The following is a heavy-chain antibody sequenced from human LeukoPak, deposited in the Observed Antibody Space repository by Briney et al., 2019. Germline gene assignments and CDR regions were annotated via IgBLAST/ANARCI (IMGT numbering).Heavy chain of an antibody. V-gene: IGHV3-7*01. J-gene: IGHJ6*02. CDR2: IKQDGSEK. CDR3: ARDRSGYDFWSGYYPPWDYYYGMDV. Sequence: GGSLRLSCAASGFTFSSYWMSWVRQAPGKGLEWVANIKQDGSEKYYVDSVKGRFTISRDNAKNSLYLQMNSLRAEDTAVYYCARDRSGYDFWSGYYPPWDYYYGMDVWGQGTTVTVSS. CDR1: GFTFSSYW. D-gene: IGHD3-3*01.